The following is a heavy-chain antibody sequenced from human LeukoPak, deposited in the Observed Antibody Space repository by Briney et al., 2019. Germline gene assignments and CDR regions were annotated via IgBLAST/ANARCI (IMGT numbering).Heavy chain of an antibody. CDR3: ARDGSYGPDY. Sequence: SVKVSCKASGYTFTRYYMHWVQQASGQGLEWMGIINPSGGSTNYAQRFQGRVTMTRDASTSTVYLELSSLRSEDTAVYYCARDGSYGPDYWGQGTLVTVSS. V-gene: IGHV1-46*01. J-gene: IGHJ4*02. CDR2: INPSGGST. CDR1: GYTFTRYY. D-gene: IGHD5-18*01.